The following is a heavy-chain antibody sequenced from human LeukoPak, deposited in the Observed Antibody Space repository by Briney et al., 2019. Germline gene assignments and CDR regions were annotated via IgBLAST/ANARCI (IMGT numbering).Heavy chain of an antibody. CDR3: ARTSQDYDIMAGFDYYYGMDG. D-gene: IGHD3-9*01. J-gene: IGHJ6*02. V-gene: IGHV3-53*04. CDR1: GFTVSSNY. Sequence: GGSLRLSCAASGFTVSSNYMSWVRQAPGKRLEWVADIYSGGSTHYADSLKGRFTISRHISKNTLYLPMNSLRAEDTGVYSGARTSQDYDIMAGFDYYYGMDGWGQGTTVTVSS. CDR2: IYSGGST.